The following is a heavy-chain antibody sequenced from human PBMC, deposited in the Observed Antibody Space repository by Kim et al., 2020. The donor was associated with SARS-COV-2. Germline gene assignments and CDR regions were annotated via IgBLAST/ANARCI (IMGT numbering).Heavy chain of an antibody. CDR1: GFTFSSYA. CDR2: ISGSGGST. CDR3: AKVYYYDSSGYFDY. J-gene: IGHJ4*02. Sequence: GGSLRLSCAASGFTFSSYAMSWVRQAPGKGPEWVSAISGSGGSTYYADSVKGRFTISRDNSKNTLYLQMNSLRAEDTAVYYCAKVYYYDSSGYFDYWGQGTLVTVSS. D-gene: IGHD3-22*01. V-gene: IGHV3-23*01.